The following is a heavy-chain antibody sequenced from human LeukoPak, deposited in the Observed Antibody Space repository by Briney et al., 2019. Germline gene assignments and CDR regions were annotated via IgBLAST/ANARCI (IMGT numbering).Heavy chain of an antibody. D-gene: IGHD1-1*01. CDR2: ISGRGEST. V-gene: IGHV3-23*01. J-gene: IGHJ4*02. Sequence: GGSLRLSCAASGFPFSTYAMSWVRQAPGEGLEWVSGISGRGESTWFADSVKGRFAIARDNCKNTLYRQMNSLRGEDTAVYFCAKSRSGSANWALQIFDNWGQGTLVTVSS. CDR1: GFPFSTYA. CDR3: AKSRSGSANWALQIFDN.